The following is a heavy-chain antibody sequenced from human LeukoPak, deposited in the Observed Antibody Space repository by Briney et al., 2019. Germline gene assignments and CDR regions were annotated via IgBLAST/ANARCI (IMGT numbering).Heavy chain of an antibody. J-gene: IGHJ3*02. CDR2: MYASGAF. CDR1: GGSINNYY. D-gene: IGHD3-16*01. V-gene: IGHV4-4*07. CDR3: ARDQSGSGGHNNDAFDI. Sequence: SETLSLTCTVSGGSINNYYWNWVRQPTGKGLEWIGRMYASGAFRYNPSFNSRVTMSVDTSRNQVSLKLTSATAADTALYFCARDQSGSGGHNNDAFDIWGHGTMVTVSS.